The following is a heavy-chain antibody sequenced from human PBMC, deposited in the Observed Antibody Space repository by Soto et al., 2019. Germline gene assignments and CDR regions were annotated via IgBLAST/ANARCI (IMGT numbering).Heavy chain of an antibody. CDR2: IRDSGDRT. CDR3: IKGGWLDY. Sequence: EVHLLESGGGLVQPGGSLRLSCAASEFTFSIFDMSWVLQGPGKGLEWVSMIRDSGDRTYYAGSVRGRFTMSRDNSKNTVYLQMDSLRAEDTAVYYCIKGGWLDYWGQGTLLTVYS. CDR1: EFTFSIFD. D-gene: IGHD5-12*01. V-gene: IGHV3-23*01. J-gene: IGHJ4*02.